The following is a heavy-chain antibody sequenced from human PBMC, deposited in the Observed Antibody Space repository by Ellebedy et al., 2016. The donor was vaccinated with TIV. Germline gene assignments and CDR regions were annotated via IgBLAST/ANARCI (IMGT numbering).Heavy chain of an antibody. Sequence: GESLKISCVDSGPIFSHNWMSWVRQAPGKGLEWVAKINPLGSQKSYVDSVKGRFTISRDNAENSLFLEMNSLRVEDTAVYYCVRDLHWSYFDWGQGTLVTVSS. V-gene: IGHV3-7*01. CDR2: INPLGSQK. D-gene: IGHD1-26*01. J-gene: IGHJ4*02. CDR3: VRDLHWSYFD. CDR1: GPIFSHNW.